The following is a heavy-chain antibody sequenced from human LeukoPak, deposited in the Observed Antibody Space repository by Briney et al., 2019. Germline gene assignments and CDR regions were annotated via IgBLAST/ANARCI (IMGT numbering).Heavy chain of an antibody. J-gene: IGHJ4*02. V-gene: IGHV1-46*01. Sequence: ASVKVSCKASGYTFTSYAMHWVRQAPGQGLEWMGIINPSGGSTPYAQRFRGRVTMTRDTSTSTVYTELNSLRSEDTAVYYCASGQPGEGYDYWGQGTLVTVSS. CDR3: ASGQPGEGYDY. D-gene: IGHD3-10*01. CDR1: GYTFTSYA. CDR2: INPSGGST.